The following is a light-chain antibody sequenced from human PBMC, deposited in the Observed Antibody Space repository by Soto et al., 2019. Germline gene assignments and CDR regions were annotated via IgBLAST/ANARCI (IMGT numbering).Light chain of an antibody. Sequence: QSVLTQPASVSGSPGQSITISCTGTSSDVGAYNYVSWYQQHPGKVPKLMIYDVSDWPSGVSNRFSGSKSGNTASLTISGLQAEDEADYYCSSFTRSNSYVFGTGTKLTVL. CDR1: SSDVGAYNY. J-gene: IGLJ1*01. V-gene: IGLV2-14*03. CDR2: DVS. CDR3: SSFTRSNSYV.